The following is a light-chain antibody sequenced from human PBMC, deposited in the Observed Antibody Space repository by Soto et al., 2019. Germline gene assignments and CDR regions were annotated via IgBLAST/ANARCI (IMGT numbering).Light chain of an antibody. J-gene: IGKJ5*01. CDR3: QQRSNWPPIT. CDR2: DAS. V-gene: IGKV3-11*01. Sequence: EIVMTQSPATLSVSPGERATLSCRASQSVSSYLAWYQQKPGQAPRLLIYDASNRATGIPARFSGSGSGTDFTLTISSLEPEDFAVYYCQQRSNWPPITFGQGTRLVIK. CDR1: QSVSSY.